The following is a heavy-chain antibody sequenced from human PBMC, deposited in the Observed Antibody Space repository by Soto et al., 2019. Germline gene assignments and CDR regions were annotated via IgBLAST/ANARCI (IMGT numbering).Heavy chain of an antibody. CDR2: TSFDGSSG. CDR3: ARIPQASYPGP. D-gene: IGHD1-26*01. J-gene: IGHJ4*02. CDR1: GFTFSSSG. V-gene: IGHV3-30*03. Sequence: GGSLRLSCAASGFTFSSSGMHWVRQAPGKGLEWVAVTSFDGSSGYYADSVRGRFTISRDNSKNTLYLQMNSLRAEDTAVYYCARIPQASYPGPWGQGTLVTVSS.